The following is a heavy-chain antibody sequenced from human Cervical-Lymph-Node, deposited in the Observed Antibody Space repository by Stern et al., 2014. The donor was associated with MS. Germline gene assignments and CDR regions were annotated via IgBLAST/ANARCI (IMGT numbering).Heavy chain of an antibody. Sequence: QLVQSGAEVKKPGESLKISCKGSGNSFTANWIALVRQMPGKGLALMGIIYPGDSDTRYSPSFQGQVTISADKSISTAYLQWSSLKASDTAMYYCARDYGDYAFDYWGQGTLVTVSS. V-gene: IGHV5-51*01. J-gene: IGHJ4*02. CDR1: GNSFTANW. CDR3: ARDYGDYAFDY. CDR2: IYPGDSDT. D-gene: IGHD4-17*01.